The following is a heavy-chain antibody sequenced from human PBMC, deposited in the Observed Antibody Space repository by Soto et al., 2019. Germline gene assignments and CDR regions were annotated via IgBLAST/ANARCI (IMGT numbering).Heavy chain of an antibody. D-gene: IGHD3-22*01. CDR2: ISSSSSTI. J-gene: IGHJ3*02. Sequence: PRLSCAASGFTFSSYSMNWVRQAPGKGLEWVSYISSSSSTIYYADSVKGRFTISRDNAKNSLYLQMNSLRDEDTAVYYCARDGSYYYDSSGYSQGWFAFDIWGQGTMVTVSS. CDR3: ARDGSYYYDSSGYSQGWFAFDI. V-gene: IGHV3-48*02. CDR1: GFTFSSYS.